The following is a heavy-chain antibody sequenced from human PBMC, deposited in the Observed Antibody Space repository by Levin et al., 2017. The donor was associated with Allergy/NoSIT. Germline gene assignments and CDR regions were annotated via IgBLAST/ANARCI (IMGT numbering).Heavy chain of an antibody. V-gene: IGHV3-33*01. CDR1: GFTFSSYG. D-gene: IGHD5-24*01. Sequence: HSGGSLRLSCAASGFTFSSYGMHWVRQAPGKGLEWVAVIWYDGSNKYYADSVKGRFTISRDNSKNTLYLQMNSLRAEDTAVYYCARGYGDGYSPGWYFDLWGRGTLVTVSS. J-gene: IGHJ2*01. CDR2: IWYDGSNK. CDR3: ARGYGDGYSPGWYFDL.